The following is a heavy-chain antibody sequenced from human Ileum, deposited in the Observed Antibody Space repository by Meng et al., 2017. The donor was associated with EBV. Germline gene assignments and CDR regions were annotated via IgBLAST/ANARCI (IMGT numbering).Heavy chain of an antibody. CDR3: TTDTRFRIDS. D-gene: IGHD2-21*01. CDR1: GLTFSSYV. V-gene: IGHV3-74*03. Sequence: LGAVVGLVQPGVPLRLCCAASGLTFSSYVMHWVRQAPGKGLVWVSRISHDGSNTMYADSVKGRFTVSRDNAKNTLYVQMNNLRAEDTAVYYCTTDTRFRIDSWGQGTLVTVSS. J-gene: IGHJ4*02. CDR2: ISHDGSNT.